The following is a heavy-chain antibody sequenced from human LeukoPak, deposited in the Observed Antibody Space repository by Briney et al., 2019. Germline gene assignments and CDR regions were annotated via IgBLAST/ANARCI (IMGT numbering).Heavy chain of an antibody. Sequence: SETLSLTCTVSGGSISSYYWSWIRQPPGKGLEWIGYMYYSGSTNYNPSLNGRVSISRDTSNNFFSLRLRSVTAADTAVYFCARGRVSSSTWYSTYYYFFYMDFWGKGTTVTVSS. D-gene: IGHD4-11*01. CDR2: MYYSGST. CDR1: GGSISSYY. CDR3: ARGRVSSSTWYSTYYYFFYMDF. J-gene: IGHJ6*03. V-gene: IGHV4-59*01.